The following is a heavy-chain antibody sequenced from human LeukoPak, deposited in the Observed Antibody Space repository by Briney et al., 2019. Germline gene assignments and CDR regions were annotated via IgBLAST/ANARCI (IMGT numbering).Heavy chain of an antibody. CDR3: AHLVVVVAATRAGPEGFDI. D-gene: IGHD2-15*01. J-gene: IGHJ3*02. CDR2: IYSGGST. V-gene: IGHV3-53*05. CDR1: GFTVSSNY. Sequence: GGSLRLSCAASGFTVSSNYMSWVRQAPGKGLEWVSVIYSGGSTYYADSVKGRFTISRDNSKNTLYLQVNSLRAEDTAVYYCAHLVVVVAATRAGPEGFDIWGQGTVVTVSS.